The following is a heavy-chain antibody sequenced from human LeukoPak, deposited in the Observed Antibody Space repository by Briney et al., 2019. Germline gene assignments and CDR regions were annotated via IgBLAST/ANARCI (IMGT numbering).Heavy chain of an antibody. CDR1: GFTFSSYA. D-gene: IGHD6-13*01. CDR3: AKDRVEQQYHPQFDP. J-gene: IGHJ5*02. Sequence: PGGSLRLSCAASGFTFSSYAMSWVRQAPGKGLKWVSTINDNGAGTYYADSVKGRFTISRDNSKNTLYLQMNSLRAEDTAVYYCAKDRVEQQYHPQFDPWGQGTLVTVSS. CDR2: INDNGAGT. V-gene: IGHV3-23*01.